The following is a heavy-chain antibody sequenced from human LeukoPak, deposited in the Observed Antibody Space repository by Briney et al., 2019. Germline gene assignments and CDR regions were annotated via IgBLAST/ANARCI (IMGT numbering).Heavy chain of an antibody. CDR2: IYYSGST. CDR1: GGSFSGYY. Sequence: SETLSLTCAVYGGSFSGYYWSWIRQPPGKGLEWIGYIYYSGSTNYNPSLKSRVTISVDTSKNQFSLKLSSVTAADTAVYYCARQSSGYDFGPAGYYGMDVWGQGTTVTVSS. CDR3: ARQSSGYDFGPAGYYGMDV. D-gene: IGHD5-12*01. J-gene: IGHJ6*02. V-gene: IGHV4-59*01.